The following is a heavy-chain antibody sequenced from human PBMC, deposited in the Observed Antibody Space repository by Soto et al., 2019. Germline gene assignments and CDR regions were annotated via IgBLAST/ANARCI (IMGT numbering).Heavy chain of an antibody. J-gene: IGHJ6*02. Sequence: ASVKVSCKASGGTFSSYAISWVRQAPGQGLEWMGGIIPIFGTANYAQKFQGRVTNTADESTSTAYKGLSSLRSEDTSVYYCARDQRGYGSSGVKKKTRYGMDVWGQGTTVTVSS. CDR3: ARDQRGYGSSGVKKKTRYGMDV. CDR2: IIPIFGTA. D-gene: IGHD6-13*01. CDR1: GGTFSSYA. V-gene: IGHV1-69*13.